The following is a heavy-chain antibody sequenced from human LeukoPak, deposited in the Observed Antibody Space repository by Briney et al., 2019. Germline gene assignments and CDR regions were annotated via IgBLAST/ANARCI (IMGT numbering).Heavy chain of an antibody. D-gene: IGHD6-19*01. CDR3: AKRGYSSDWYIDY. CDR2: ISSSSSYI. Sequence: KPGGSLRLSCAASGFTFSDYSMNWVRQAPGKGLQWVSSISSSSSYIYYADSVKGRFTISRDNAKNSLYLQMSSLRADDTAVYYCAKRGYSSDWYIDYWGQGTLVTVSS. CDR1: GFTFSDYS. J-gene: IGHJ4*02. V-gene: IGHV3-21*01.